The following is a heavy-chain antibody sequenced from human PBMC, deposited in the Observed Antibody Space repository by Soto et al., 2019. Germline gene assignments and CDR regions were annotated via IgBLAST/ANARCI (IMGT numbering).Heavy chain of an antibody. J-gene: IGHJ3*01. D-gene: IGHD6-19*01. Sequence: PSKPLSLTCTVSGGSISSYYWSWIRQPAGKGLEWIGRIYTSGSTNYNPSLKSRVTMSVDTSKNQFSLKLSSVTAADTAVYYCARHRVAGTKRGEAFELWGQGTMVTVS. V-gene: IGHV4-4*07. CDR1: GGSISSYY. CDR2: IYTSGST. CDR3: ARHRVAGTKRGEAFEL.